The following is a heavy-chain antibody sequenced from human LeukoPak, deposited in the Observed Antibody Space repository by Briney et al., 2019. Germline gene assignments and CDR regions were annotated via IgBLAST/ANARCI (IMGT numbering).Heavy chain of an antibody. CDR2: VHYTGTT. Sequence: SETLSLTCTVSGGSISGYYWSWIRLPPGRGLECIGYVHYTGTTIDNPSRQRRVTMSVDVPKNTFSLKLTSLTPADTAFYYCARDPGPLYDLWGRGTLVTVSS. D-gene: IGHD3-16*01. J-gene: IGHJ2*01. CDR1: GGSISGYY. CDR3: ARDPGPLYDL. V-gene: IGHV4-59*01.